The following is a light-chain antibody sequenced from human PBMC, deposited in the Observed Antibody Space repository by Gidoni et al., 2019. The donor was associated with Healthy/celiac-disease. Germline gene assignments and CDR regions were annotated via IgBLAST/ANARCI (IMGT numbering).Light chain of an antibody. V-gene: IGKV3-15*01. CDR3: QQYNNWPQT. CDR1: QSVSSN. J-gene: IGKJ2*01. Sequence: EIVMTQSPATLSVSPGERATLSCRASQSVSSNLAWYQQKPGQAPRLLIYGASTRATGIPARFIGSGSGTEFTLTISSLQSEDFAVYYCQQYNNWPQTFGQXTKLEIK. CDR2: GAS.